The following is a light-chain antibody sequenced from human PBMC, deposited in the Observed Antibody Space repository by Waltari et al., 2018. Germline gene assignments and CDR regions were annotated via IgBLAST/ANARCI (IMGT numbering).Light chain of an antibody. CDR2: DVD. CDR1: SSDIGGYKY. Sequence: QSALTQPRSVSGSPGQSVTLSCTGTSSDIGGYKYVSWYQQPPGKAPKPVIYDVDKRPSGVPDRFSGSKAGNTASLTISGLQTDDDADYYCCSYAGRYTSVFGRGTRVTVL. V-gene: IGLV2-11*01. CDR3: CSYAGRYTSV. J-gene: IGLJ2*01.